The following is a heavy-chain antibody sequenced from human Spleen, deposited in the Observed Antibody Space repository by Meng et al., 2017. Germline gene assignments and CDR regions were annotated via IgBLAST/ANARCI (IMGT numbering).Heavy chain of an antibody. V-gene: IGHV3-15*01. CDR3: SGHVDY. CDR1: GFTFSNAW. CDR2: MKSNVDGGTV. Sequence: GQLVEYGEGFVKPGGSLRLSCAASGFTFSNAWMTWVRQAPGKGLEWIGRMKSNVDGGTVDYAAAVKGRFFISRDDSENTFYLQMNSLKTEDTAVYYCSGHVDYWGHGTLVTVSS. J-gene: IGHJ4*01.